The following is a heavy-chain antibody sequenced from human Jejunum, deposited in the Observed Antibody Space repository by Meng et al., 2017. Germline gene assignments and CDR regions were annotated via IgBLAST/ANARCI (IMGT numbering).Heavy chain of an antibody. J-gene: IGHJ4*02. CDR1: GFTFSTYS. CDR3: SCGHGSGWWVPFDY. Sequence: GESLKISCAASGFTFSTYSMNWVRQAPGKGLEWVSTISSSSSNRYYADSVEGRFTISRDNAKNSLYLQMNSLRDDDTAEYYCSCGHGSGWWVPFDYWGQGTLVTVSS. V-gene: IGHV3-21*01. D-gene: IGHD6-19*01. CDR2: ISSSSSNR.